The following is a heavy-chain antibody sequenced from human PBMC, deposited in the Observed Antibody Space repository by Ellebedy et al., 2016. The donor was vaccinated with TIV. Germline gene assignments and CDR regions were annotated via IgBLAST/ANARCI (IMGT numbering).Heavy chain of an antibody. J-gene: IGHJ4*02. CDR1: GGSIRSYY. CDR2: SYYTGRT. Sequence: MPSETLSLTCSVSGGSIRSYYWSWIRQPPGKGLQWIGFSYYTGRTNYNPSLKSRVTISVDTSKNQVSRRLSSVTAADTAVYYCASAPNQDFYDYWGQGTLVTVSS. CDR3: ASAPNQDFYDY. V-gene: IGHV4-59*01.